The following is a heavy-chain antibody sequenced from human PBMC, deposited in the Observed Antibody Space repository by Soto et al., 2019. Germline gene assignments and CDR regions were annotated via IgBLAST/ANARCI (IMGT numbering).Heavy chain of an antibody. V-gene: IGHV4-59*01. CDR2: IYYSGST. D-gene: IGHD2-15*01. Sequence: PSETLSLTCTVSGGSISSYYWSWIRQPPGKGLEWIGYIYYSGSTNYNPSLKSRVTISVDTSKNQFSLKLSSVTAADTAVYYCARTGYCSGGSCYSGGWFDPWGQGTLVTVSS. J-gene: IGHJ5*02. CDR3: ARTGYCSGGSCYSGGWFDP. CDR1: GGSISSYY.